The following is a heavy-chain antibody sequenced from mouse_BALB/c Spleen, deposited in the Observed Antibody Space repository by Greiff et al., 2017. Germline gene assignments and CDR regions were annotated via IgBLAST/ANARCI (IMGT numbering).Heavy chain of an antibody. CDR2: ISTYSGNT. D-gene: IGHD1-1*01. CDR1: GYTFTDYA. V-gene: IGHV1-67*01. Sequence: VKLMESGPELVRPGVSVKISCKGSGYTFTDYAMHWVKQSHAKSLEWIGVISTYSGNTNYNQKFKGKATMTVDKSSSTAYMELARLTSEDSAIYYCASPSTVVATGGFDYWGQGTTLTVSS. CDR3: ASPSTVVATGGFDY. J-gene: IGHJ2*01.